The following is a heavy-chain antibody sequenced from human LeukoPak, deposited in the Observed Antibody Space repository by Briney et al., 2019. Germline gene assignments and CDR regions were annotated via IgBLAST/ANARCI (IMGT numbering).Heavy chain of an antibody. Sequence: GGSLRLSCAASGFTFSSYWMSWVRQAPGKGLEWVANIKQDGSEKYYVDSVKGRFTISRDNAKNSLYLQMNSLRAEDTAVYYCAKELTNYANQHLNDYWGQGTLVTVSS. CDR2: IKQDGSEK. CDR1: GFTFSSYW. V-gene: IGHV3-7*03. D-gene: IGHD1-26*01. J-gene: IGHJ4*02. CDR3: AKELTNYANQHLNDY.